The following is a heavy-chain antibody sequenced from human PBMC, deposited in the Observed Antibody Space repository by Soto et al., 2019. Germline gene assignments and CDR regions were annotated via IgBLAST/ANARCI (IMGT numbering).Heavy chain of an antibody. CDR1: GGSFSGYY. CDR2: INHSGST. D-gene: IGHD6-6*01. V-gene: IGHV4-34*01. J-gene: IGHJ3*02. Sequence: SETLSLTCAVYGGSFSGYYWSWIRQPPGKGLEWIGEINHSGSTNYNPSLKSRVTISVDTSKNQFSLKLSSVTAADTAVYYCARVPRSSSSPHAFDIWGQGTMVTVSS. CDR3: ARVPRSSSSPHAFDI.